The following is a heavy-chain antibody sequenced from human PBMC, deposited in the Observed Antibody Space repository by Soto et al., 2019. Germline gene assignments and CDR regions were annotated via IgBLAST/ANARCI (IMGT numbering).Heavy chain of an antibody. CDR1: GGSISSYY. CDR3: ARGKNYDFWSGYRKPNWFDP. J-gene: IGHJ5*02. Sequence: PSETLSLTCTVSGGSISSYYWSWIRQPPGKGLEWIGYIYYSGSTNYNPSLKSRVTISVDTSKNQFSLKLSSVTAADTAVYYCARGKNYDFWSGYRKPNWFDPWGQGTLVTVSS. CDR2: IYYSGST. V-gene: IGHV4-59*01. D-gene: IGHD3-3*01.